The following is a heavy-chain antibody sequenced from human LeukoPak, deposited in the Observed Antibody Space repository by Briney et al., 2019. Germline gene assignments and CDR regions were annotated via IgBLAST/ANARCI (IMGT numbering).Heavy chain of an antibody. CDR2: ISGSGDNT. J-gene: IGHJ1*01. Sequence: GGSLRLSCGASGFTFNNYGMNWFRQAPGKGLEWVSAISGSGDNTYYADSVKGRLTISRDNAKNSLSLRMNSLSAEDTAVYYCATGYSSGWYFYFQHWGQGSLVSVSS. CDR3: ATGYSSGWYFYFQH. V-gene: IGHV3-21*06. CDR1: GFTFNNYG. D-gene: IGHD6-19*01.